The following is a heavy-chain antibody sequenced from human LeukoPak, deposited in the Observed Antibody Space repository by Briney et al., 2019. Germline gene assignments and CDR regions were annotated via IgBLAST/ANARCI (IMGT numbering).Heavy chain of an antibody. Sequence: GASVKVSCKTSGYTFTNYDINWVRQATGQGLEWMGWMNPNSGNTGYAQKFQGRVTMTRNTSISTAYMELSSLRSEDTAVYYCASGGGYSGYDWFDYWGQGTLVTVSS. CDR3: ASGGGYSGYDWFDY. V-gene: IGHV1-8*01. D-gene: IGHD5-12*01. CDR1: GYTFTNYD. J-gene: IGHJ4*02. CDR2: MNPNSGNT.